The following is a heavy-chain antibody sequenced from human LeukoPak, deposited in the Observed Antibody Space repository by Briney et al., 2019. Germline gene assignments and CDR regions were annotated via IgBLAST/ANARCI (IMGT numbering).Heavy chain of an antibody. CDR2: ISSSGSTI. V-gene: IGHV3-48*03. CDR1: GFTFSSYE. CDR3: ARCTTGRTFGSLREIKRSREIDY. D-gene: IGHD1-1*01. Sequence: PGGSLRLSCAASGFTFSSYEMNWVRQAPGKGLEWVSYISSSGSTIYYADSVKGRLTISRDNAKNSLYLQMNSLRVEDTAVYYCARCTTGRTFGSLREIKRSREIDYWGQGTLVTVSS. J-gene: IGHJ4*02.